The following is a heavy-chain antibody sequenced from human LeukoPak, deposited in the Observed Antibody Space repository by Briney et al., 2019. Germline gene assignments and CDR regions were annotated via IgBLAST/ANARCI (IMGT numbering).Heavy chain of an antibody. J-gene: IGHJ5*02. Sequence: PSETLSLTCTVSGGSISSYYWSWIRQPPGKGLEWIGYIYYSGGTNYNPSLKSRVTISVDTSKKQFSLKLSSVTAADTAVYYCARGAITMIVGGDWFNPWGQGTLVTVSS. CDR3: ARGAITMIVGGDWFNP. CDR1: GGSISSYY. CDR2: IYYSGGT. V-gene: IGHV4-59*01. D-gene: IGHD3-22*01.